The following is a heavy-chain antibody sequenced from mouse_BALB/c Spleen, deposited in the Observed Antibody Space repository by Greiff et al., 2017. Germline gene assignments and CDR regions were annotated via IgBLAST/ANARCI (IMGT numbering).Heavy chain of an antibody. CDR3: ARRLGLPYYFDY. Sequence: EVKVVESGGGLVKPGGSLKLSCAASGFAFSSYDMSWVRQTPEKRLEWVAYISSGGGSTYYPDTVKGRFTISRDNAKNTLYLQMSSLKSEDTAMYYCARRLGLPYYFDYWGQGTTLTVSS. V-gene: IGHV5-12-1*01. CDR1: GFAFSSYD. CDR2: ISSGGGST. J-gene: IGHJ2*01. D-gene: IGHD2-4*01.